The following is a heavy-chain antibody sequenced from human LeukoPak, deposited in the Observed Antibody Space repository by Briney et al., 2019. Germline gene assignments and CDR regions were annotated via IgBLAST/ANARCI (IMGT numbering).Heavy chain of an antibody. CDR1: GFTLSDYC. Sequence: PGGSLRLSCAASGFTLSDYCMNWVRQAPGKGLEWVANINLHGSIKLHVDSVEGRFTISRDNAKNSLFLQMTSLKVEDTAVYYCAAWGLYNVWGKGTMVTVSS. CDR3: AAWGLYNV. J-gene: IGHJ6*04. D-gene: IGHD7-27*01. CDR2: INLHGSIK. V-gene: IGHV3-7*01.